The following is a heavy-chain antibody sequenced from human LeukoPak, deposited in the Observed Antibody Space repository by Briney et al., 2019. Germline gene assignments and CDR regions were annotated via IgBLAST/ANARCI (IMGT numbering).Heavy chain of an antibody. V-gene: IGHV1-69*05. D-gene: IGHD6-19*01. CDR1: GGTFSSYA. J-gene: IGHJ4*02. Sequence: SVKVSCKASGGTFSSYAIRWVRQAPGQGLEWMGRIIPIFGTANYEQKFQGRVTITTDESTSTAYMELRSLRSEDTAVYYCASCYSSGWYGVLDYWGQGTLVTVSS. CDR3: ASCYSSGWYGVLDY. CDR2: IIPIFGTA.